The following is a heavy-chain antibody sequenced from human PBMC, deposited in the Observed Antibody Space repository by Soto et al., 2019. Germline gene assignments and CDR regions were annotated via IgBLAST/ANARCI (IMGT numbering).Heavy chain of an antibody. CDR2: IRSKAYGGTT. Sequence: PGGSLRLSCTASGFTFGYYAMIWVRQAPGKGLEWVGFIRSKAYGGTTEYAASVKGRFTISRDDSKSIAYLQMNSLKTEDTAVYYCTRVLYDFWSGYPPVWGQGTTVTVSS. D-gene: IGHD3-3*01. V-gene: IGHV3-49*04. CDR1: GFTFGYYA. CDR3: TRVLYDFWSGYPPV. J-gene: IGHJ6*02.